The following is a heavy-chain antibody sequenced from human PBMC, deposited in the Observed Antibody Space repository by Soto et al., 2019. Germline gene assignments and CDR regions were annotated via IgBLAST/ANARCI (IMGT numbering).Heavy chain of an antibody. J-gene: IGHJ5*02. CDR2: ISSGSTYI. V-gene: IGHV3-21*06. Sequence: EMQLVESGGGLVKPGGSLRLSCAASGISFSRSSMNWVRQAPAKGLEWVSSISSGSTYIYYADSVKGRFTISRDNAKNSLYLQMNSLRAEDTAVYYCARDPSYSFDSSGYPRWFDPWGQGTLVTVSS. CDR1: GISFSRSS. CDR3: ARDPSYSFDSSGYPRWFDP. D-gene: IGHD3-22*01.